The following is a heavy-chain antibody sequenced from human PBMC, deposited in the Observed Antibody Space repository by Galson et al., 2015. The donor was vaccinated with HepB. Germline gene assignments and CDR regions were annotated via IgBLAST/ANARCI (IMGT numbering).Heavy chain of an antibody. CDR1: GGTFSSYA. D-gene: IGHD3-3*01. Sequence: SVKVSCKASGGTFSSYAISWVRQAPGQGLEWMGGIIPILGIANYAQKFQGRVTITRDTSASTAYMELSSLRSEDTAVYYCARSGYTSLFDYWGQGTLVTVSS. CDR2: IIPILGIA. J-gene: IGHJ4*02. CDR3: ARSGYTSLFDY. V-gene: IGHV1-69*10.